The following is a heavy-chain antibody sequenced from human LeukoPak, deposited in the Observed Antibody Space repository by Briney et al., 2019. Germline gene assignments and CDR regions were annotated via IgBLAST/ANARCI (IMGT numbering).Heavy chain of an antibody. J-gene: IGHJ5*02. D-gene: IGHD5-12*01. Sequence: SETLSLTCTVSGGSISSYYWSWIRQPPGKGLEWIGYIYYSGSTNYNPSLKSRVTISVDTSKNQFSLKLSSVTAADTAAYYCAREIVATPNWFDPWGQGTLVTVSS. CDR2: IYYSGST. CDR3: AREIVATPNWFDP. V-gene: IGHV4-59*01. CDR1: GGSISSYY.